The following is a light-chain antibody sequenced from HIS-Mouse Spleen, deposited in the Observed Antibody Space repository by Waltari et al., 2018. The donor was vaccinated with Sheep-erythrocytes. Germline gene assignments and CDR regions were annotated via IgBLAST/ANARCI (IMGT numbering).Light chain of an antibody. CDR2: GNS. CDR3: QSYDSSLSGSKV. CDR1: SSNLGAGYA. V-gene: IGLV1-40*01. J-gene: IGLJ2*01. Sequence: QSVLTQPPSVSGAPGQRVTIPCPGSSSNLGAGYAVHWYQQLPGTAPKRLIYGNSNRPSGVPDRFSGSKSGTSASLAITGLQAEDEADYYCQSYDSSLSGSKVFGGGTKLTVL.